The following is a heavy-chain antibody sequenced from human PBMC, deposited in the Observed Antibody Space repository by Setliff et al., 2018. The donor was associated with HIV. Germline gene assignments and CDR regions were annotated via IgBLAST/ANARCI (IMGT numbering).Heavy chain of an antibody. CDR2: IYFTGIT. V-gene: IGHV4-59*11. D-gene: IGHD2-2*01. CDR1: GGSINSHY. J-gene: IGHJ5*01. CDR3: ARGGYSSKWYSWFDP. Sequence: SETLSLTCTVSGGSINSHYWSWIRQPPGKGLEYIGYIYFTGITNYNPSLQSRVTISIDTTKKQLSLRVRSVTAADTAVYYCARGGYSSKWYSWFDPWGQGTLVTVSS.